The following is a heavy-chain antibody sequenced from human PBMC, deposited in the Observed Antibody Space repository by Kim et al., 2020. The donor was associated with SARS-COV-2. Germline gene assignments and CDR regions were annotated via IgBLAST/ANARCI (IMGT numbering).Heavy chain of an antibody. CDR3: VRASAVAGTGFFDY. J-gene: IGHJ4*02. V-gene: IGHV3-7*01. Sequence: GGSLRLSCVASGFRFSNYFMNWVRQAPGKGLEWVANLKPDGSAKYYVASVKGRFTISRDTTKNSLFLQMDSLRAEDTAVYYCVRASAVAGTGFFDYWGQGSLVTVAS. D-gene: IGHD6-13*01. CDR2: LKPDGSAK. CDR1: GFRFSNYF.